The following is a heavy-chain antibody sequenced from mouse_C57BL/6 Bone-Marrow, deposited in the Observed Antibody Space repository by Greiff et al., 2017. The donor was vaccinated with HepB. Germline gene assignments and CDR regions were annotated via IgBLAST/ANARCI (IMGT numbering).Heavy chain of an antibody. CDR2: IRSKSNNYAT. J-gene: IGHJ4*01. CDR1: GFSFNTYA. CDR3: VRHEGLSYAMDY. D-gene: IGHD3-3*01. Sequence: DAGGGLVQPKGSLKLSCAASGFSFNTYAMNWVRQAPGKGLEWVARIRSKSNNYATYYADSVKDRFTISRDDSESMLYLQMNNLKTEDTAMYYCVRHEGLSYAMDYWGQGTSVTVSS. V-gene: IGHV10-1*01.